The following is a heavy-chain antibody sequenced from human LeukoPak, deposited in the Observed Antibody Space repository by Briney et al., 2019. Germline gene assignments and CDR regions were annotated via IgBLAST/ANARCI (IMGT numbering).Heavy chain of an antibody. CDR1: GGSISSYY. V-gene: IGHV4-4*07. CDR3: ARKALPGNWFDP. Sequence: SETLSLTCTVSGGSISSYYWSWIRQPPVKGLEWIGRIYASGSTNYNPSLKSRVTMSLDTSKNQFSLNLSSVTAADTAVYYCARKALPGNWFDPWGQGTLITVSS. J-gene: IGHJ5*02. CDR2: IYASGST.